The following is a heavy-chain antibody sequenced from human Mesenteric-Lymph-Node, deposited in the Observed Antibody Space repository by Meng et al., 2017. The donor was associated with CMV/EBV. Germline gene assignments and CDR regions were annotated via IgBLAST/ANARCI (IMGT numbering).Heavy chain of an antibody. J-gene: IGHJ4*02. D-gene: IGHD3-3*01. V-gene: IGHV3-30-3*02. CDR1: GFTFSNYH. Sequence: GESLKISCAASGFTFSNYHIHWVRQAPGKGLEWVALISYDGGNKYYADSVQGRFTISRDNSKNTIYLQMNSLRSEDAALYYCAKASLPTRSLEWLLTDSFDSWGQGTLVTVSS. CDR3: AKASLPTRSLEWLLTDSFDS. CDR2: ISYDGGNK.